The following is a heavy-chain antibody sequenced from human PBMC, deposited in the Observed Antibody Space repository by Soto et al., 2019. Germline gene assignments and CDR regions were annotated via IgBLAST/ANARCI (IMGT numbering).Heavy chain of an antibody. V-gene: IGHV1-69*01. D-gene: IGHD2-2*01. CDR1: GGTFGSYA. Sequence: QVQLVQSGAEVKKPGSSMKVSCKASGGTFGSYAISWVRQAPGQGLEWMGGIIPIPGTANYAQKFQGRVTIAADESTSTAYMELCSLRSEDTAVYYCARSQGSSTSLEIYYYYYYGMDVWGQGTTVTVSS. J-gene: IGHJ6*02. CDR3: ARSQGSSTSLEIYYYYYYGMDV. CDR2: IIPIPGTA.